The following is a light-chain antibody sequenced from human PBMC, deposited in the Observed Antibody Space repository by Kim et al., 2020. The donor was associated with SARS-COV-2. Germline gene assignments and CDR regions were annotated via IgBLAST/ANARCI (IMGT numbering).Light chain of an antibody. Sequence: ALGQTVRNTCQGDSLRSFYASWYRQKPGQAHVLVIYGKNNRPSGIPDRFSGSSSGNTASLTITGAQAEDEADYYCNSRDSSGNHWVFGGGTQLTVL. V-gene: IGLV3-19*01. CDR2: GKN. J-gene: IGLJ3*02. CDR1: SLRSFY. CDR3: NSRDSSGNHWV.